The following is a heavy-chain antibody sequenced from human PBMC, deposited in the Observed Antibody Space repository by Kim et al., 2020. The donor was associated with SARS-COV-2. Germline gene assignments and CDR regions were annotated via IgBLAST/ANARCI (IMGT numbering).Heavy chain of an antibody. Sequence: SETLSLTCAVSGGSFSLDYWTWNRQSPGKGLEWIGDINHGGSTNYNPSLKSRVTISLDTSKNQFSLNLASVTAADTAVYFCARERQGMASFSYFGILTGPTTHYYYTGVWGKGTSVTVSS. V-gene: IGHV4-34*01. CDR3: ARERQGMASFSYFGILTGPTTHYYYTGV. D-gene: IGHD3-9*01. CDR2: INHGGST. J-gene: IGHJ6*03. CDR1: GGSFSLDY.